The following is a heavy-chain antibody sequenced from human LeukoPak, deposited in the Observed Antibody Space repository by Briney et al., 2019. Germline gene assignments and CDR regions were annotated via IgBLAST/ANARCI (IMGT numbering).Heavy chain of an antibody. CDR1: GFTFSSYG. V-gene: IGHV3-30*18. CDR2: ISYDGSNK. J-gene: IGHJ4*02. CDR3: AKEAAAAYYFDY. Sequence: GRSLRLSCAASGFTFSSYGMHWVRQAPGKGLEWVAVISYDGSNKYYADSVKGRFTISRDNSKNTLYLQMNSLRAEDTAVYYCAKEAAAAYYFDYWGQGTLVTVSS. D-gene: IGHD6-13*01.